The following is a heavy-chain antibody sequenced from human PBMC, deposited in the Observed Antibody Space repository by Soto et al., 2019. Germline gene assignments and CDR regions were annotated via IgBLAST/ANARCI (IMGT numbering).Heavy chain of an antibody. CDR2: ISGSGGVT. V-gene: IGHV3-23*01. Sequence: EVQLLESGGGLAQPGGSLRLSCAASGFTFSSYSMNWVRQAPGKGLECVLVISGSGGVTSYADAVKGRFTISSDNSKNSLFLQMKSLRDEETAVYYCAKVTDCGVSRCDDGIDIWGHGTLVTVS. D-gene: IGHD2-21*01. CDR1: GFTFSSYS. J-gene: IGHJ3*02. CDR3: AKVTDCGVSRCDDGIDI.